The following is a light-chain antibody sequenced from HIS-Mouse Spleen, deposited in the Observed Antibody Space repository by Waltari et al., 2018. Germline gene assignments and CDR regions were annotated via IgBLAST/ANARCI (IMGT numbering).Light chain of an antibody. CDR1: SSDVGSYNL. V-gene: IGLV2-23*01. J-gene: IGLJ3*02. Sequence: QSALTQPASVSGSPGQSITISCTGTSSDVGSYNLVSWYQQHPGKAPKLMIYEGGKRPSGVSNRFSGSKSGNTASLTISGLQAEDEADYYCCSYAGSSTSWVFGGGTKLTVL. CDR3: CSYAGSSTSWV. CDR2: EGG.